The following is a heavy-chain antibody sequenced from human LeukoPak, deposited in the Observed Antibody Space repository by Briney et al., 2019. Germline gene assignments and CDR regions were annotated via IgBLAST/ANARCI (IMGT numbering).Heavy chain of an antibody. CDR2: IWYDGSNK. V-gene: IGHV3-33*01. CDR1: GFTFSSYG. D-gene: IGHD3-10*01. CDR3: ARDLIDYGSGSYYALGY. J-gene: IGHJ4*02. Sequence: PGRSLRLSCAASGFTFSSYGMHWVRQAPGKGLEWVAVIWYDGSNKYYADSVKGRFTISRDNSKNTLYLQMNSLRAEDTAVYYCARDLIDYGSGSYYALGYWGQGTLVTVSS.